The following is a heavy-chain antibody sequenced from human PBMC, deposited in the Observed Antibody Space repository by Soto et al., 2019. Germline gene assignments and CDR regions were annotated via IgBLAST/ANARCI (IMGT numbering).Heavy chain of an antibody. CDR2: IIPIFGTA. CDR1: GGTFSSYA. D-gene: IGHD3-10*01. V-gene: IGHV1-69*13. Sequence: ASVKVSCKASGGTFSSYAISWVRQAPGQGLEWMGGIIPIFGTANYAQKFQGRVTITADESTSTAYMELSSLRSEDTAVYYCARSAVSYYFSLNDYYGMDVWGQGTTVTVSS. J-gene: IGHJ6*02. CDR3: ARSAVSYYFSLNDYYGMDV.